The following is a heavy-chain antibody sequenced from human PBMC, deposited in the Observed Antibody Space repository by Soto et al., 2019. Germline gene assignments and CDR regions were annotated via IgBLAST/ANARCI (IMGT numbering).Heavy chain of an antibody. CDR3: ARDYGYNDRRYYFDH. Sequence: ASVKVSCKASGCTFTANYVHWVRQAPGQGVEWMGWIDLNSGGTNYAQSFHERVTMARDTYISTAYMELSGLRFDDTAVYYCARDYGYNDRRYYFDHWGQGTLVTVSS. CDR2: IDLNSGGT. CDR1: GCTFTANY. V-gene: IGHV1-2*02. J-gene: IGHJ4*02. D-gene: IGHD3-22*01.